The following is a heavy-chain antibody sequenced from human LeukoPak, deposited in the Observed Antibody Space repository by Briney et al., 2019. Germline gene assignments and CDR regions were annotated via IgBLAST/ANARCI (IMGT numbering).Heavy chain of an antibody. J-gene: IGHJ4*02. CDR1: GFTFDDYA. CDR2: ISWNSGSI. D-gene: IGHD4-17*01. V-gene: IGHV3-9*01. CDR3: AKDMTYGDYGPLDY. Sequence: PGGSLRLSCAASGFTFDDYAMNWVRQAPGKGLEWVSGISWNSGSIGYADAVKGRFTISRDNAKNCLYPQMNSLRAEDTALYYCAKDMTYGDYGPLDYCGQGALVTVSS.